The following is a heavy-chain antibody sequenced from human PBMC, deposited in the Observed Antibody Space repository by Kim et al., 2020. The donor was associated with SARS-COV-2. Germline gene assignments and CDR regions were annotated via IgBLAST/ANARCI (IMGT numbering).Heavy chain of an antibody. CDR3: ALERRDESGGYYYFDY. D-gene: IGHD2-15*01. V-gene: IGHV4-34*04. J-gene: IGHJ4*02. Sequence: SLKGRATISIDTSKNQFSLKLTSVTAADTAIYYCALERRDESGGYYYFDYWGQGILVTVSS.